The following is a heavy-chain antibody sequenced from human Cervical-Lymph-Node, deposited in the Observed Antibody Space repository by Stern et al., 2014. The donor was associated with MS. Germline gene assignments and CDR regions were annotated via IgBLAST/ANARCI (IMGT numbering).Heavy chain of an antibody. V-gene: IGHV3-30*03. CDR2: ISYDGSNK. Sequence: QVQLVESGGGVVQPGRSLRLSCAASRFTFSNYDMHWVRQAPGKGLEWVALISYDGSNKYYADSVKGRFTISRDNSKNTLYLQMNSLRAEDTAVYYCARGPSSSSLDYWGRGTLVTVSS. J-gene: IGHJ4*02. D-gene: IGHD6-13*01. CDR3: ARGPSSSSLDY. CDR1: RFTFSNYD.